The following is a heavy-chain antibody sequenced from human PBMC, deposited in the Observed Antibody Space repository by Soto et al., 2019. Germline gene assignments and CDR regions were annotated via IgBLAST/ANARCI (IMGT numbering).Heavy chain of an antibody. V-gene: IGHV3-30*03. CDR3: AGAMLWYYYYGMDV. Sequence: QVQLVESGGGVVQPGRSLRLSCAASGFTFSSYGMHWVRQAPGKGLEWVAVISYDGSNKYYADSVKGRFTISRDNSKSTLYLQMNSLRAEDTAVYYCAGAMLWYYYYGMDVWGQGTTVTVSS. CDR1: GFTFSSYG. D-gene: IGHD2-8*01. J-gene: IGHJ6*02. CDR2: ISYDGSNK.